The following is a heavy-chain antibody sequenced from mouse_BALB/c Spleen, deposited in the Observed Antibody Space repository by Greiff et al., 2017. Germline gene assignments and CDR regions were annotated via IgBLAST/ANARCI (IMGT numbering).Heavy chain of an antibody. Sequence: EVKVVESGPSLVKPSQTLSLTCSVTGDSITSGYWNWIRKFPGNKLEYMGYISYSGSTYYNPSLKSRISITRDTSKNQYYLQLNSVTTEDTATYYCARSGGYYGFFAYWGQGTLVTVSA. CDR1: GDSITSGY. V-gene: IGHV3-8*02. J-gene: IGHJ3*01. D-gene: IGHD1-2*01. CDR2: ISYSGST. CDR3: ARSGGYYGFFAY.